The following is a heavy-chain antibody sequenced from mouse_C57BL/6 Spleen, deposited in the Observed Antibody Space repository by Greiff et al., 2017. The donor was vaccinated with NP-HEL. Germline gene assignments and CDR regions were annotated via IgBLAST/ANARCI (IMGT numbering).Heavy chain of an antibody. D-gene: IGHD2-3*01. CDR2: IYPGSGST. J-gene: IGHJ2*01. CDR1: GYTFTSYW. Sequence: QVQLQQPGAELVKPGASVNMSCKASGYTFTSYWITWVKQRPGQGLEWIGDIYPGSGSTNYNEKFKSKATLTVDTSSSTAYMQLSSLTSEDSAVYYCARAEGIYDGYYYEWDQGTTLTVPS. CDR3: ARAEGIYDGYYYE. V-gene: IGHV1-55*01.